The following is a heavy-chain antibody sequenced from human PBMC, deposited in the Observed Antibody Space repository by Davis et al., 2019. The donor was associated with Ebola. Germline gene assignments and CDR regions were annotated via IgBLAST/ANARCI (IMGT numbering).Heavy chain of an antibody. CDR1: GFTFSSYS. J-gene: IGHJ5*02. CDR2: INHRGST. CDR3: ATDYH. D-gene: IGHD3-3*01. V-gene: IGHV4-34*08. Sequence: ESLKISCAASGFTFSSYSMNWVRQAPGKGLEWIGEINHRGSTKYNPSLKSRVTISVDTSKNQFSLKLNSVTAADTAVYYCATDYHWGQGTLVTVSS.